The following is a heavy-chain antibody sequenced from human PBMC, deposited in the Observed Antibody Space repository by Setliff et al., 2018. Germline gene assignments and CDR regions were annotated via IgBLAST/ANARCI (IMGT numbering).Heavy chain of an antibody. J-gene: IGHJ3*02. D-gene: IGHD2-21*01. CDR1: GFTFSDHS. CDR3: ARGGGGHIVVATFDFDI. V-gene: IGHV3-21*01. CDR2: ISTTGRYK. Sequence: PGGSLRLSCAASGFTFSDHSMNWVRQAPGQGLEWVSSISTTGRYKFFADSVEGRFTVSRDNAKNPLYLEMNSLGADEPAVDYCARGGGGHIVVATFDFDIWGQGTKVTVSS.